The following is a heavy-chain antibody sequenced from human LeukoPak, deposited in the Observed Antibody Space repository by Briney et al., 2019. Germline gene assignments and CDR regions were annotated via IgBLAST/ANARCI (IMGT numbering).Heavy chain of an antibody. CDR1: GGSISVYY. V-gene: IGHV4-59*01. D-gene: IGHD6-6*01. CDR3: AREYSSSSGKTFDI. CDR2: IHYSGST. Sequence: SETLSLTCTVSGGSISVYYWSWIRQPPGRGLEWIGYIHYSGSTNYNPSLRSRVTISVDTSKNQFSLKLSSVTAADTAVYYCAREYSSSSGKTFDIWGQGTMVTVSS. J-gene: IGHJ3*02.